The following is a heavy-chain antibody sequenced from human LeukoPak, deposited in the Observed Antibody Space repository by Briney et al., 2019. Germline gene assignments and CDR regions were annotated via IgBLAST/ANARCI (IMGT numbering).Heavy chain of an antibody. J-gene: IGHJ4*02. CDR1: AFTFSCYE. CDR2: ISTNDTLI. V-gene: IGHV3-48*03. D-gene: IGHD4-17*01. Sequence: PGGSLRLSCAASAFTFSCYEMNWVRQAPGKGLEWLAYISTNDTLIRYADTVKGRFTISRDDAKNSLYLQMNSLRAEDTGVYHCVRDATETKLGWVYFDYWCQGTLVTVSS. CDR3: VRDATETKLGWVYFDY.